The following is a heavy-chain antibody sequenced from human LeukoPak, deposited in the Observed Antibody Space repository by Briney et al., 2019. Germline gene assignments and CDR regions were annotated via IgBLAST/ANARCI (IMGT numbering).Heavy chain of an antibody. J-gene: IGHJ4*02. CDR2: ISGSGRSGT. CDR1: GFTFSTYA. D-gene: IGHD1-26*01. V-gene: IGHV3-23*01. CDR3: AREGSYYEIFDY. Sequence: GGSLRLSCVASGFTFSTYAMTWVRQAPGKGLEWVSVISGSGRSGTNYADSVKGRFTISRDNSKNTLYLQMNSLRAEDTAVYYCAREGSYYEIFDYWGQGTLVTVSS.